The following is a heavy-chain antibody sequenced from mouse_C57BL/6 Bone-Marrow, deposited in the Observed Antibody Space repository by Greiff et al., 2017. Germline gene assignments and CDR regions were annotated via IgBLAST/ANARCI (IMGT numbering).Heavy chain of an antibody. V-gene: IGHV14-4*01. CDR3: TTPPYYYGSSYYSD. Sequence: VHVKQSGAELVRPGASVKLSCTASGFNIKDDYMHWVKQRPEQGLEWIGWIDPENGDTEYASKFQGKATITADTSSNTAYLQLSSLTSEDTAVYYCTTPPYYYGSSYYSDWGPGTLVTVSA. CDR2: IDPENGDT. D-gene: IGHD1-1*01. J-gene: IGHJ3*01. CDR1: GFNIKDDY.